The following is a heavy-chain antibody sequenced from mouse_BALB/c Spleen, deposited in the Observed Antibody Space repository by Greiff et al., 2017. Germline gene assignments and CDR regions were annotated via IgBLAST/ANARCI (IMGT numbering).Heavy chain of an antibody. CDR1: GFTFSSYT. J-gene: IGHJ2*01. Sequence: DVKLVESGGGLVQPGGSRKLSCAASGFTFSSYTMSWVRQTPEKRLEWVATISSGGGNTYYPDSVKGRFTISRDNAKNNLYLQMSSLRSEDTALYYCARLGPYYFDYWGQGTTLTVSS. CDR3: ARLGPYYFDY. D-gene: IGHD4-1*01. CDR2: ISSGGGNT. V-gene: IGHV5-9*03.